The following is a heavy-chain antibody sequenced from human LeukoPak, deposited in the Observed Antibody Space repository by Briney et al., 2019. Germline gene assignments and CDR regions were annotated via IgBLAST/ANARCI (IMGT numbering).Heavy chain of an antibody. Sequence: SETLSPTCTVSGGSISSYYWSWIRQPPGKGLEWIGYIYYSGSTNYNPSLKSRVTISVDTSKNQFSLKLSSVTAADTAVYYCASGGGSWYYFDYWGQGTLVTVSS. V-gene: IGHV4-59*01. CDR1: GGSISSYY. CDR3: ASGGGSWYYFDY. CDR2: IYYSGST. D-gene: IGHD6-13*01. J-gene: IGHJ4*02.